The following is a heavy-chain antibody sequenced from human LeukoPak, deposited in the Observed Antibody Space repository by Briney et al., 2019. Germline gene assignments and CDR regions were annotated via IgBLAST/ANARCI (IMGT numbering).Heavy chain of an antibody. Sequence: SETLSLTCTVSGGSISSYYWSWIRQPPGKGLEWIGYIYYSGSTNYNPSLKSRVTISVDTSKNQFSLKLSSVTAADTAVYYCARVRHDGYNFDAFDIWGQGTMVTVSS. CDR3: ARVRHDGYNFDAFDI. CDR2: IYYSGST. J-gene: IGHJ3*02. D-gene: IGHD5-24*01. V-gene: IGHV4-59*01. CDR1: GGSISSYY.